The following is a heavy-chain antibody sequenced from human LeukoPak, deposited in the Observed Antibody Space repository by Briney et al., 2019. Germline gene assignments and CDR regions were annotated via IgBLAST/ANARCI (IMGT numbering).Heavy chain of an antibody. Sequence: GASVKVSCKASGYTFTSYGISWVRQAPGQGLEWMGWISAYNGNTNYAQKLQGRVTMTTDTSTSTAYMELRSLRSDDTAVYYCARDGGLPYYDFWSAHYYFDYWGQGTLVTVSS. CDR2: ISAYNGNT. CDR3: ARDGGLPYYDFWSAHYYFDY. D-gene: IGHD3-3*01. CDR1: GYTFTSYG. J-gene: IGHJ4*02. V-gene: IGHV1-18*01.